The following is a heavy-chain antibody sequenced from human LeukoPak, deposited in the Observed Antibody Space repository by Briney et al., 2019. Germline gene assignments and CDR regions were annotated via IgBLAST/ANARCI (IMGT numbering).Heavy chain of an antibody. J-gene: IGHJ6*02. V-gene: IGHV4-39*01. D-gene: IGHD3-9*01. CDR1: GGSISSSNYY. Sequence: PSETLSLTCTVSGGSISSSNYYWGWIRQPPGKGLEWIGSIYYSGSTYCNPSLKSGVTISVDTSKNQFSLKLSSVTAADTAVYYCARQSSDILTGYYRGPYYYYGMDVWGQGTTVTVSS. CDR2: IYYSGST. CDR3: ARQSSDILTGYYRGPYYYYGMDV.